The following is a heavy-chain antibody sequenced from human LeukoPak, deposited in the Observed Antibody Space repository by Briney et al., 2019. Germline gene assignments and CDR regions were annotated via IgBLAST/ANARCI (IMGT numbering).Heavy chain of an antibody. CDR1: GFTFSDYY. CDR2: ISSSGSTI. J-gene: IGHJ6*02. V-gene: IGHV3-11*01. Sequence: GGSLRLSCAASGFTFSDYYMSWIRQAPGKGLEWVSYISSSGSTIYYADSVKGRFTISRDNAKNSLYLQMNSLRAEDTAVYCCARDVHPSYCYYGMDVWGQGTTVTVSS. CDR3: ARDVHPSYCYYGMDV. D-gene: IGHD3-10*02.